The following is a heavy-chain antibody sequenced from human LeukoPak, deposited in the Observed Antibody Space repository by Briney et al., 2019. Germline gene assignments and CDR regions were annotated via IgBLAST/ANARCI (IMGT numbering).Heavy chain of an antibody. CDR3: AKDGGSSGRNWFDS. CDR1: GFTFDDYA. Sequence: AGGSLRLSCAASGFTFDDYAMHWVRQAPGQGREWVSGINWNGGIIGYVDSVKGRFTISRDNAKNSLHLQMNSLRPEDTALYYCAKDGGSSGRNWFDSWGQGTLATVSS. J-gene: IGHJ5*01. V-gene: IGHV3-9*01. D-gene: IGHD6-19*01. CDR2: INWNGGII.